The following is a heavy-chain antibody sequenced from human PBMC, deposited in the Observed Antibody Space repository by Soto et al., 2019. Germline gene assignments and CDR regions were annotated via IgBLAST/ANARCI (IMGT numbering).Heavy chain of an antibody. CDR1: GGSISSSSYY. CDR3: ATSAGGLVDY. CDR2: IYYSGST. V-gene: IGHV4-39*01. J-gene: IGHJ4*02. Sequence: QLQLQESGPGLVKPSETLSLTCTVSGGSISSSSYYWGWIRQPPGKGLEWIGSIYYSGSTYYNPSLKSRVTISVDTSKNQFSLTLSSVAAADTAVYYCATSAGGLVDYWGQGTLVTVSS. D-gene: IGHD2-15*01.